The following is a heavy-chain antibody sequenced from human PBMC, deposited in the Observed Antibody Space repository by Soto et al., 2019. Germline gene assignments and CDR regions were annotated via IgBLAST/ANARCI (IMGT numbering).Heavy chain of an antibody. CDR1: GFTFSSYA. J-gene: IGHJ3*02. D-gene: IGHD2-15*01. CDR2: ISGSGGST. V-gene: IGHV3-23*01. CDR3: AKDPLIVVVVAATPDAFDI. Sequence: EVQLLESGGGLVQPGGSLRLSCAASGFTFSSYAMSWVRQAPGKGLEWVSAISGSGGSTYYADSVKGRFTISRANSKNTLYLQMNSLRAEDTAVYYCAKDPLIVVVVAATPDAFDIWGQGTMVTVSS.